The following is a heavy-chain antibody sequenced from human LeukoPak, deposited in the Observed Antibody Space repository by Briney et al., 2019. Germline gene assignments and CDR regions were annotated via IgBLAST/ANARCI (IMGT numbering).Heavy chain of an antibody. CDR3: ARDLEITMIVVIIPFAMDV. CDR2: ISYDGSNK. V-gene: IGHV3-30-3*01. Sequence: PGRSLRLSCAASGFTFRRYVMHWVRQAPGKGLEWVAVISYDGSNKYYADSVKGRFTISRDNSKNTLYLQMNSLRAEDTAVYYCARDLEITMIVVIIPFAMDVWGQGTTVTVSS. D-gene: IGHD3-22*01. CDR1: GFTFRRYV. J-gene: IGHJ6*02.